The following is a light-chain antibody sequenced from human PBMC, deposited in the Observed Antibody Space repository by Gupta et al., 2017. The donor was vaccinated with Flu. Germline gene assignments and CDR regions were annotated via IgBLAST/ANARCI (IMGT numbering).Light chain of an antibody. V-gene: IGLV2-14*01. J-gene: IGLJ1*01. CDR1: SSNVGGYNY. CDR2: EVS. CDR3: SSYTSSSTLV. Sequence: QSALPQPASVSGSPGQSITISCTGTSSNVGGYNYVSWYQQHPGKASKLMIYEVSNRPSGVSNRFSGSKSGNTASLTISGLQAEDEADYYCSSYTSSSTLVFGTGTKVTVL.